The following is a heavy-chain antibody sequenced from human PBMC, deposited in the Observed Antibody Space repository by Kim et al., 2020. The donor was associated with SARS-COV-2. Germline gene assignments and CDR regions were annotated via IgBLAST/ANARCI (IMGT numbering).Heavy chain of an antibody. CDR2: IKQAGNEK. V-gene: IGHV3-7*01. D-gene: IGHD3-3*01. Sequence: GGSLRLSCAASGFTFSSDGMSWVRQAPGKGLEWVANIKQAGNEKYYVDSVKGRFTISRDNAKNSLYLQMNSLRAEDTAVYYCARGYKKAIFGVVYVGEYFDYWGQGTLVTVPS. CDR3: ARGYKKAIFGVVYVGEYFDY. CDR1: GFTFSSDG. J-gene: IGHJ4*02.